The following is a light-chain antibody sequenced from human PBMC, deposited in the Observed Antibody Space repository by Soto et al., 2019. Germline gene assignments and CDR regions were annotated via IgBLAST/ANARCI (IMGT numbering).Light chain of an antibody. CDR2: EVS. CDR3: SSYTSSSTRV. Sequence: QSALTQPASVSGSPGQSITISCTGTSGDVGGYNYVSWYQQHPGKAPKLMIYEVSNRPSGVSNRFSGSKSGNTASLTISGLQAEDEADYYFSSYTSSSTRVFGGGTKLTVL. CDR1: SGDVGGYNY. J-gene: IGLJ2*01. V-gene: IGLV2-14*01.